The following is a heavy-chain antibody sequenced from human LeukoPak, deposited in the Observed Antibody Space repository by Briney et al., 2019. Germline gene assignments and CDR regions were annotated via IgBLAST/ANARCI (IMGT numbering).Heavy chain of an antibody. Sequence: GGSLRLSCAASGFNFNDAAMTWVRQAPGKGLEWVSLIASSGRNTYYTDSVRGRFTISRDNSKKTLSLQMNSLRAEDTAVYYCAKAGYDYGDYGPLNFDYWGQGTLVTVSS. V-gene: IGHV3-23*01. CDR1: GFNFNDAA. D-gene: IGHD4-17*01. CDR3: AKAGYDYGDYGPLNFDY. CDR2: IASSGRNT. J-gene: IGHJ4*02.